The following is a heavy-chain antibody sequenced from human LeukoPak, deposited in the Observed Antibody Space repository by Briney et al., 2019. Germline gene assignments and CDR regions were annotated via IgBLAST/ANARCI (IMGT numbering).Heavy chain of an antibody. D-gene: IGHD6-6*01. CDR3: ARDCDSSSFRAYYYYYMDV. CDR1: GYSISSGYY. J-gene: IGHJ6*03. Sequence: SETLSLTCTVSGYSISSGYYWGWIRQPPGEGLEWIGSIYHSGSTYYNPSLKSRVTISVDTSKNQFSLKLSSVTAADTAVYYCARDCDSSSFRAYYYYYMDVWGKGTTVTVSS. CDR2: IYHSGST. V-gene: IGHV4-38-2*02.